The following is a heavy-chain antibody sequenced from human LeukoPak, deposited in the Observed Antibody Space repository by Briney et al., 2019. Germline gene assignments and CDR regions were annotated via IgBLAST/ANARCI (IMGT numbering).Heavy chain of an antibody. Sequence: PSETLSLTCAVYGGSFSGYYWSWIRQPPGKGLEWIGEINHSGSTNYNPSLKSRVTISVDRSKNQFSLKLSSVTAADTAVYYCASYGDYGDAFDIWGQGTMVTVSS. D-gene: IGHD4-17*01. CDR2: INHSGST. J-gene: IGHJ3*02. CDR1: GGSFSGYY. CDR3: ASYGDYGDAFDI. V-gene: IGHV4-34*01.